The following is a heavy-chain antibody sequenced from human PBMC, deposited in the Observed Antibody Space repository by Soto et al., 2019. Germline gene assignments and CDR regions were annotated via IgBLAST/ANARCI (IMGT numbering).Heavy chain of an antibody. D-gene: IGHD1-1*01. V-gene: IGHV3-30*18. J-gene: IGHJ4*02. CDR3: AKGEENWNRPDY. CDR1: GFTFSSYG. CDR2: ISYDGSNK. Sequence: PGGSLRLSCAASGFTFSSYGMHWVRQAPGKGLEWVAVISYDGSNKYYADSVKGRFTISRDNSKNTLYLQMNSLRAEDTAVYYCAKGEENWNRPDYWGQRTLVTVSS.